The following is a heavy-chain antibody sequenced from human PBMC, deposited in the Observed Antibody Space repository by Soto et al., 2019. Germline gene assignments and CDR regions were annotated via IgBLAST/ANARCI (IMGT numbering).Heavy chain of an antibody. D-gene: IGHD6-19*01. CDR3: ARALTGGWYIP. V-gene: IGHV3-13*04. J-gene: IGHJ5*02. CDR1: GFTFSSYD. CDR2: IGTAGDT. Sequence: EVQLVESGGGLVQPGGSLRLSCAASGFTFSSYDMHWVRQVTGKGLEWVSAIGTAGDTYYPGSVKGRFTISRDNAKNSLYLQMDSLRAGDTAIYYCARALTGGWYIPWGQGTLVTVSS.